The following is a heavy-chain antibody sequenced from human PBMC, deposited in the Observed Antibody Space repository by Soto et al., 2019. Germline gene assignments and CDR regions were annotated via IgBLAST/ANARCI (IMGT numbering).Heavy chain of an antibody. Sequence: ESGGGVVQPGRSLRLSCAASGFTFGNFGIHWVRQAPGKGLEWVADISNDGSRRYYADSVKGRFTISRDNSKNTLYLQMDSLRAEDTAVYFCARGCSGGTNCFYFDFWGQGILVTVSS. J-gene: IGHJ4*02. CDR2: ISNDGSRR. CDR3: ARGCSGGTNCFYFDF. V-gene: IGHV3-30*03. CDR1: GFTFGNFG. D-gene: IGHD6-13*01.